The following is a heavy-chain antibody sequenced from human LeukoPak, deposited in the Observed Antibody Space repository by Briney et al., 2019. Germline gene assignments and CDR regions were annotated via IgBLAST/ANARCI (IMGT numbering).Heavy chain of an antibody. Sequence: GGSLRLSYAASGFTFSSYAMSWVRQAPGKGLGWVSAISGSGGSTYYADSVKGRFTISRDNSKNTLYLQMNSLRAEDTAVYYCAKGWSRQQLVQDYWGQGTLVTVSS. CDR2: ISGSGGST. D-gene: IGHD6-13*01. J-gene: IGHJ4*02. CDR1: GFTFSSYA. V-gene: IGHV3-23*01. CDR3: AKGWSRQQLVQDY.